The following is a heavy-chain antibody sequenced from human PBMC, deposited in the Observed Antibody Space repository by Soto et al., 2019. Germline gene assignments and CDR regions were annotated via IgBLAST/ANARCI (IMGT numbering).Heavy chain of an antibody. CDR3: ARGAVVNFDS. D-gene: IGHD3-22*01. V-gene: IGHV4-30-2*01. J-gene: IGHJ4*02. Sequence: QLQLQESGSGLVKPSQTLSLTCAVSGGSISSGGSSWTWIRQPPGKGLEWIGYIYHSGSTYYNPSLKSRVTLSVDRSKTQFSLKLTSVTAADTAVYYCARGAVVNFDSWGQGTLVTVSS. CDR1: GGSISSGGSS. CDR2: IYHSGST.